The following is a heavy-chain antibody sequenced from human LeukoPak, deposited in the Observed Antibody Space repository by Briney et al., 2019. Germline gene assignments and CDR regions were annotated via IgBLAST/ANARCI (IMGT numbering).Heavy chain of an antibody. Sequence: GGSLRLSCAASGFTFSSYAMSWVRQAPGKGLEWVSAISGSGGSTYYADSVKGRFTISRDNSKNTLYLQMNSLRAEDTAVYYCAKTPNPPRITMVWGVIYHPFDYWGQGTLVTVSS. CDR1: GFTFSSYA. D-gene: IGHD3-10*01. CDR3: AKTPNPPRITMVWGVIYHPFDY. CDR2: ISGSGGST. J-gene: IGHJ4*02. V-gene: IGHV3-23*01.